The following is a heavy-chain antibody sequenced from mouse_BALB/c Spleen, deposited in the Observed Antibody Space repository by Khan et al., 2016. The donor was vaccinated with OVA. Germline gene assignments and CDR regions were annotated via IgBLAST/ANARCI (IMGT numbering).Heavy chain of an antibody. CDR2: INPSTGYT. D-gene: IGHD1-1*01. J-gene: IGHJ2*01. CDR1: GYTFINYW. Sequence: QVQLKQSGAELAKPGASVKMSCKASGYTFINYWILWVKQRPRQGLEWIGYINPSTGYTEYNQNFKDKATLTADKSSSTAYMQLSSLTSEDSAVYYCARRGLRWDFDYWGQGTTLTVSS. CDR3: ARRGLRWDFDY. V-gene: IGHV1-7*01.